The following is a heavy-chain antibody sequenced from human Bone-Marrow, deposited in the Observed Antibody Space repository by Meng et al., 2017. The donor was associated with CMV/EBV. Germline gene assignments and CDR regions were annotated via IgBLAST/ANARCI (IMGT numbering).Heavy chain of an antibody. D-gene: IGHD2-2*01. Sequence: ASVKVSCKASGYTFTSYDINWVRQATGQGLEWMGWMNPNSGNRGYAQKFQGRVTMTRNTSISTAYMELSSLRSEDTAVYYCARFGVGVPAAPGGNYYYGMDVWGQGTTVTVSS. CDR2: MNPNSGNR. CDR3: ARFGVGVPAAPGGNYYYGMDV. J-gene: IGHJ6*01. CDR1: GYTFTSYD. V-gene: IGHV1-8*01.